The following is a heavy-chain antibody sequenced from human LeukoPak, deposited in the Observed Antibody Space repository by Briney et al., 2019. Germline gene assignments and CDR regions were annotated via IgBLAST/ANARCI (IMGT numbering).Heavy chain of an antibody. Sequence: PGGSLRLSCAASGFTFSSYAMSWVRQAPGKGLEWVSSISSSSSYIYYADSVKGRFTISRDNAKNSLYLQMNSLRAEDTAVYYCARMLRNIDYWGQGTLVTVSS. CDR1: GFTFSSYA. J-gene: IGHJ4*02. CDR2: ISSSSSYI. V-gene: IGHV3-21*01. CDR3: ARMLRNIDY. D-gene: IGHD2-15*01.